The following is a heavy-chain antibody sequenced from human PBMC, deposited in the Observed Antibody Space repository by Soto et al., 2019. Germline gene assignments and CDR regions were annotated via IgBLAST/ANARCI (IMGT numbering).Heavy chain of an antibody. D-gene: IGHD3-22*01. CDR1: GFTSSIYA. CDR3: ARTITAYSSSPDGFDI. J-gene: IGHJ3*02. V-gene: IGHV3-23*01. CDR2: ISTGGGGT. Sequence: EVQLLESGGGLVQPGGSLRLSCEASGFTSSIYAMSWVRQAPGKGLEWVSTISTGGGGTYYADSVKGRFTISRDNSKNTLYLQVNSLRAEDTAVYYCARTITAYSSSPDGFDIWGQGTMVTVSS.